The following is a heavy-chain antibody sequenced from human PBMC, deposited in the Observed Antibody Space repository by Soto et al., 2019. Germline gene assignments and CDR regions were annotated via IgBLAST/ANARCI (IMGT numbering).Heavy chain of an antibody. D-gene: IGHD1-26*01. J-gene: IGHJ6*02. CDR1: GFRFSSYG. CDR2: ISPDGSNR. CDR3: ARDMSGGTYNYYYGMDV. V-gene: IGHV3-30*03. Sequence: GGSLRLSCAASGFRFSSYGMHWVRQAPGRGLEWVALISPDGSNREYADSVKGRFTISRDNSKNTLYLQMNSLRAEDTDVYYCARDMSGGTYNYYYGMDVWGQGTTVTSP.